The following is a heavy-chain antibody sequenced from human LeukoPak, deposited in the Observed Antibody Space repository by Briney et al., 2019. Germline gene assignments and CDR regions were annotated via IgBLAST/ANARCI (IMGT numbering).Heavy chain of an antibody. D-gene: IGHD3-16*02. CDR3: ASVWGSYRYKDY. J-gene: IGHJ4*02. V-gene: IGHV4-34*01. Sequence: PSETLSLTCAVYGGSFSGYYWSWIRQPPGKGLEWIGEINHSGSTNYNPSLKSRVTISVDTSKNQFSLKLSSVTAADTAVYYCASVWGSYRYKDYWGQGTLVTVSS. CDR1: GGSFSGYY. CDR2: INHSGST.